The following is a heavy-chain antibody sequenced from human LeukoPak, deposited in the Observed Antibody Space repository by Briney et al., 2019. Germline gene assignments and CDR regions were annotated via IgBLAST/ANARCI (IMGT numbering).Heavy chain of an antibody. CDR3: AKGDDFWSDKQPFDY. Sequence: GGSLRLSCAASGFTFSSYAMSWVRQAPGKGLEWVSAISGSGGSTYYADSVKGRFTISRDNSKNTLYLQMTSLRAEDTAVYYCAKGDDFWSDKQPFDYWGQGTLVTVSS. J-gene: IGHJ4*02. D-gene: IGHD3-3*01. CDR2: ISGSGGST. CDR1: GFTFSSYA. V-gene: IGHV3-23*01.